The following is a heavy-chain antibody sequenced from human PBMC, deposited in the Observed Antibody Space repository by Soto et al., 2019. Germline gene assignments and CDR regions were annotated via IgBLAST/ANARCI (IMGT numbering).Heavy chain of an antibody. D-gene: IGHD4-17*01. CDR2: ISYDGSNK. V-gene: IGHV3-30-3*01. Sequence: PGGSLRLSCAASGFTFSSYAMHWVRQAPGKGLEWVAVISYDGSNKYCADSVKGRFTISRDNSKNTLYLQMNSLRAEDTAVYYCARDRNTVTPTFDYWGQGTLVTVSS. CDR3: ARDRNTVTPTFDY. J-gene: IGHJ4*02. CDR1: GFTFSSYA.